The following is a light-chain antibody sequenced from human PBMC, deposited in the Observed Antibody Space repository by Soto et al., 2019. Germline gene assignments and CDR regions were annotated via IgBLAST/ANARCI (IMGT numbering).Light chain of an antibody. CDR2: EVT. CDR3: SSYSATNTLV. V-gene: IGLV2-14*01. J-gene: IGLJ1*01. Sequence: QSVLAQPASVSGSPGQSITISCTGNSSDVGDYPYVSWYQQHPGKVPKLIIYEVTNRPSGVTSRFSGSKSENTASLTISGLQAEDEADYYCSSYSATNTLVFGSGTKVTVL. CDR1: SSDVGDYPY.